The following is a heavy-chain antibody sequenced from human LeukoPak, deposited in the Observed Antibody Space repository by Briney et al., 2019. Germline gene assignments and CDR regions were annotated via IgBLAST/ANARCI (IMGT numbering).Heavy chain of an antibody. CDR3: AKDLYYYDSSGYPSIDY. D-gene: IGHD3-22*01. J-gene: IGHJ4*02. CDR1: GFTFYDYD. V-gene: IGHV3-9*01. CDR2: ISWDSGYI. Sequence: GGSLRLSCAASGFTFYDYDMHWVRQGPGKGLEWVSYISWDSGYIDYADSVKGRFTISRDNAKNALDLQMNSLRAEDTAFYYCAKDLYYYDSSGYPSIDYWGQGTLVTVSS.